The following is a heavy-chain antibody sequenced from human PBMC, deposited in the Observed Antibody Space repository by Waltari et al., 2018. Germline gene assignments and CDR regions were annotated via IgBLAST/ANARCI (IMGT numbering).Heavy chain of an antibody. Sequence: EVQLVESGGGLVKPGGSLRLCCAAYGFTFSSYSMNRGRKAPGKGLEWVSSISSSSSYIYYADSVKGRFTISRDNAKNSLYLQMNSLRAEDTAVYYCARDPFDSSGYQDYWGQGTLVTVSS. CDR2: ISSSSSYI. CDR3: ARDPFDSSGYQDY. V-gene: IGHV3-21*01. J-gene: IGHJ4*02. CDR1: GFTFSSYS. D-gene: IGHD3-22*01.